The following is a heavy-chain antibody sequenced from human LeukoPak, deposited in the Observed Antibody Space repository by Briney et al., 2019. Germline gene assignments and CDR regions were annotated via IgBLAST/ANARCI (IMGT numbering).Heavy chain of an antibody. V-gene: IGHV1-2*04. Sequence: GASVKVSCKASGYTFTGYYMHWVRQAPGQGLEWMGWINPNSGGTNYAQKFQGWVTMTRDTSISTAYMELSRLRSDHTAVYYCAREYANWGSGMDVWGQGTTVTVSS. CDR2: INPNSGGT. J-gene: IGHJ6*02. CDR3: AREYANWGSGMDV. D-gene: IGHD7-27*01. CDR1: GYTFTGYY.